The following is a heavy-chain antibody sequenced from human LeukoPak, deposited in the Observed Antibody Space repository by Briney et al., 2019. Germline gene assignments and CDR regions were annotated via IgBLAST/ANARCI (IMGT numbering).Heavy chain of an antibody. CDR3: ARESGRYSSEHDY. CDR1: GFTLSSYW. Sequence: GGSLRLSCVASGFTLSSYWMHWVRQAPGKGLVWVSRINTDGSSTSYADSVKGRFTISRDNAKNTLYLQMNSLRAEDTAVYYCARESGRYSSEHDYWGQGTLVTVSS. V-gene: IGHV3-74*01. D-gene: IGHD6-25*01. CDR2: INTDGSST. J-gene: IGHJ4*02.